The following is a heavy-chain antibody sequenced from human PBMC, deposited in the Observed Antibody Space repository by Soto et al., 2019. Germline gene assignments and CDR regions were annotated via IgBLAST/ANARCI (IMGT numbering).Heavy chain of an antibody. J-gene: IGHJ6*02. CDR2: INPNSGGT. CDR3: ARRGSVYYYYYGMDG. D-gene: IGHD3-10*01. CDR1: GYTFTGYY. Sequence: ASVKVSCKASGYTFTGYYMHWVRQAPGQGLEWMGWINPNSGGTNYAQKFQGRVTMTRDTSISTAYMELSRLRSDDTAVYYCARRGSVYYYYYGMDGWGQGTTVTVSS. V-gene: IGHV1-2*02.